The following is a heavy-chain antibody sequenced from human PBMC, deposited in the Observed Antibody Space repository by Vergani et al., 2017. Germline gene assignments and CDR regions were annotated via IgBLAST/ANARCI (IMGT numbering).Heavy chain of an antibody. Sequence: QVQLVESGGGVVQPGRSLRLSCAASGFTFSSYDMHWVRQAPGKGLEWVAVISYDGSNKYYADSVKGRFTISRDNSKNTLYLQMNSLRAEDTAVYYCARVGRYCSSTSCRLYYYHYMDVWGKGTTVTVSS. CDR3: ARVGRYCSSTSCRLYYYHYMDV. V-gene: IGHV3-30*03. J-gene: IGHJ6*03. D-gene: IGHD2-2*01. CDR1: GFTFSSYD. CDR2: ISYDGSNK.